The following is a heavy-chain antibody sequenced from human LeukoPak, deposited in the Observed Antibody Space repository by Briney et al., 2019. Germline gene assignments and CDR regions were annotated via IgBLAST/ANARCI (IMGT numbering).Heavy chain of an antibody. D-gene: IGHD4-11*01. V-gene: IGHV3-48*03. J-gene: IGHJ3*02. CDR3: ATETEYSNYDAFDI. CDR2: ISGGNNAI. CDR1: GFTFTKYE. Sequence: GGSLRLSCAASGFTFTKYEMNWVRQAPGKGLEWISYISGGNNAIYYADSVKGRFTISRDNGKNSLYLHMSSLRADDTAIYHCATETEYSNYDAFDIWGQGTMVTVSS.